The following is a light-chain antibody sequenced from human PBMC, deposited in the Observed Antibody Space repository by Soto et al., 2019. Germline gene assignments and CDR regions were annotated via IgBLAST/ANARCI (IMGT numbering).Light chain of an antibody. CDR1: QGISSA. J-gene: IGKJ4*01. Sequence: AIELTQKTSSLSASVGDRVTITCRASQGISSALAWYQQKPGKAPKLLIYDASSLESGVPSRFSGSGSGTDFTLTISSLQPEDFATYYCQQFNSYPALTFGGGTKVDIK. V-gene: IGKV1-13*02. CDR3: QQFNSYPALT. CDR2: DAS.